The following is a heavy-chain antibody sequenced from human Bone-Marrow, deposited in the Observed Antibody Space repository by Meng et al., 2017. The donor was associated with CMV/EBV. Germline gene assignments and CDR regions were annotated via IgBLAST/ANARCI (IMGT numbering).Heavy chain of an antibody. CDR3: ARSSGWSRFDY. V-gene: IGHV1-2*02. CDR2: INPNDDT. J-gene: IGHJ4*02. Sequence: QVPLVQSGAEVKKPGASVKVSCKASGYTVTDYYTHWVRQAPGQWLEWMGWINPNDDTNYAQNFQGRVTMTRDMSINTVYMELSRLTSDDAAVYYCARSSGWSRFDYWGLGTLVTVSS. D-gene: IGHD6-19*01. CDR1: GYTVTDYY.